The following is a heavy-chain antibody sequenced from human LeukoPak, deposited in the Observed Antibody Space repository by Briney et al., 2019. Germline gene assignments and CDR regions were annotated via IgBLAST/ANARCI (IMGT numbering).Heavy chain of an antibody. CDR3: ARAGGDYNNNLSYFDY. CDR1: GFTVSSNY. Sequence: PGGSLRLSCEASGFTVSSNYMSWVRQAPGKGLEWASIIYSGGTTHYAASVKGRFTISRDYSKNTLFLQMNSLRAEDTAVYYCARAGGDYNNNLSYFDYWGQGTLVTVSS. D-gene: IGHD4-11*01. V-gene: IGHV3-53*01. CDR2: IYSGGTT. J-gene: IGHJ4*02.